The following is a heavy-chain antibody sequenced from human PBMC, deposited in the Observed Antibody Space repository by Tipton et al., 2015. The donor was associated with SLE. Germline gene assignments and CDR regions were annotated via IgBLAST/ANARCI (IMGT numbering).Heavy chain of an antibody. D-gene: IGHD2-2*03. V-gene: IGHV4-59*12. Sequence: TLSLTCTVSGGSISSYYWSWIRQPPGKGLEWIGYIYYSGSTNYNPSLKSRVTISVDTSKNQFSLKLSSVTAADTAVYYCARDGYAGFDYWGQGTLVTVSS. CDR1: GGSISSYY. J-gene: IGHJ4*02. CDR3: ARDGYAGFDY. CDR2: IYYSGST.